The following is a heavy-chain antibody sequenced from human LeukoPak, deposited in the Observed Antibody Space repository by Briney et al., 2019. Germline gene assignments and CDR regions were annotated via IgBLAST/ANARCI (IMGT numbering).Heavy chain of an antibody. Sequence: DPSQTLSLTCTVSGGSISSGDYYWSWIRQPPGKGLEWIGYIYYSGSTYYNPSLKSRVTISVDTSKNQFSLKLSSVTAADTAVYYCARASNAFLTPLFDCWGQGTLVTVSS. CDR2: IYYSGST. CDR1: GGSISSGDYY. CDR3: ARASNAFLTPLFDC. D-gene: IGHD4-23*01. J-gene: IGHJ4*02. V-gene: IGHV4-30-4*01.